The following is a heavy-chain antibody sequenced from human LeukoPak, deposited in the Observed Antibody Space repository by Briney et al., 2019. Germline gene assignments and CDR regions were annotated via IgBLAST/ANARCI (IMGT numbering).Heavy chain of an antibody. Sequence: PGGSLRLSCAASGFTFDDYGMSWVRQAPGKGLEWVSGINWNGGSTGYADSVKGRFTISRDNAKNSLYVQMNSLRAEDTAVYYCARGNLYYDSSGFDYWGQGTLVTVSS. J-gene: IGHJ4*02. CDR2: INWNGGST. CDR3: ARGNLYYDSSGFDY. D-gene: IGHD3-22*01. CDR1: GFTFDDYG. V-gene: IGHV3-20*04.